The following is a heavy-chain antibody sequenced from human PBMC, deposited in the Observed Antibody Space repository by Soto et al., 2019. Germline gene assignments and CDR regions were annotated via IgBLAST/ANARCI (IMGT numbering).Heavy chain of an antibody. D-gene: IGHD3-3*01. CDR3: ARDNNDFWSLYPLAFDY. V-gene: IGHV4-4*07. J-gene: IGHJ4*02. CDR1: GDSLTKYY. Sequence: QVQLQESGPGLVKPSETLSLTSTVSGDSLTKYYWSWIRQPAGKGLEWIGRISTSGNVVSKASLRSRLTMSVDTSKNQFSLRLTSVTAADTAVYYCARDNNDFWSLYPLAFDYWGQGALVTVSS. CDR2: ISTSGNV.